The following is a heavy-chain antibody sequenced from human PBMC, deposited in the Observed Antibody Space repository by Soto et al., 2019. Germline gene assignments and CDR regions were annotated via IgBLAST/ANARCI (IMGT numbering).Heavy chain of an antibody. Sequence: WIRKKQGKGLEWVAVISYDGSNKYYADSVKGRFTISRDNSKNTLYLQMNSLRAEDTAVYYCARVFLRDYYGISGTFWVFAYWVQGSLVIVFS. J-gene: IGHJ4*02. CDR3: ARVFLRDYYGISGTFWVFAY. V-gene: IGHV3-30-3*01. D-gene: IGHD3-22*01. CDR2: ISYDGSNK.